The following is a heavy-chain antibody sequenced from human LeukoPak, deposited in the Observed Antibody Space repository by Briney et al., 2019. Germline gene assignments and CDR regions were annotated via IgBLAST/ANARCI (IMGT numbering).Heavy chain of an antibody. Sequence: ESGPGLVKPSETLSLTCTVSGGSISSSSYYWGWIRQPPGKGLEWIGSIYYSGSTYYNPSLKSRVTISVDTSKNQFSLKLSSVTAADTAVYYRARIDYDFWSGYSHIDYWGQGTLVTVSS. J-gene: IGHJ4*02. D-gene: IGHD3-3*01. CDR3: ARIDYDFWSGYSHIDY. CDR1: GGSISSSSYY. CDR2: IYYSGST. V-gene: IGHV4-39*01.